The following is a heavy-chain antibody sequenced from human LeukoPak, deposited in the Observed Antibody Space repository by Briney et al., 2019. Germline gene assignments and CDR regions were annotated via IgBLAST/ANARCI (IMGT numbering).Heavy chain of an antibody. CDR3: AVTGYCSSTSCYIRRGGWFDP. V-gene: IGHV1-2*02. CDR1: GYTFTGYY. J-gene: IGHJ5*02. CDR2: INPNSGGT. D-gene: IGHD2-2*02. Sequence: ASVKVSCRASGYTFTGYYMHWVRQAPGQGLEWMGWINPNSGGTNYAQKFQGRVTMTRDTSISTAYMELSRLRSDDTAVYYCAVTGYCSSTSCYIRRGGWFDPWGQGTLVTVSS.